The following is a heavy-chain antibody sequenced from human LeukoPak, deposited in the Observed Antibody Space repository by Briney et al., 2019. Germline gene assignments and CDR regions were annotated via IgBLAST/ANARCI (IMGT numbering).Heavy chain of an antibody. D-gene: IGHD3-10*01. Sequence: ASVKVSCKVSGYSLSELSIHWVRQAPGEGLEWMGGFDPEDAETIYAQKFQGRVTMTTDTSTSTAYMELRSLRSDDTAVYYCARIEFGESPQFDWGQGTLVTVSS. CDR2: FDPEDAET. V-gene: IGHV1-24*01. J-gene: IGHJ4*02. CDR1: GYSLSELS. CDR3: ARIEFGESPQFD.